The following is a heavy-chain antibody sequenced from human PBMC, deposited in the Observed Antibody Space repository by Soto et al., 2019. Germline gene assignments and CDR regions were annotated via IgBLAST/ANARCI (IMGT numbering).Heavy chain of an antibody. D-gene: IGHD3-9*01. Sequence: ASVKVSCKASGYTFTSYYMHWVRQAPGQGLEWMGIINPSGGSTSYAQRFQGRVTMTRDTSTSTVYMELSSLRSEDTAVYYCARGLDYDILTGYYMDYWGQGTLVTVSS. CDR2: INPSGGST. CDR1: GYTFTSYY. V-gene: IGHV1-46*01. J-gene: IGHJ4*02. CDR3: ARGLDYDILTGYYMDY.